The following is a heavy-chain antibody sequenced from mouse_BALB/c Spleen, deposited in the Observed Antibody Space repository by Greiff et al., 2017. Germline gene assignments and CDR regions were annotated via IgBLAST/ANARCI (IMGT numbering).Heavy chain of an antibody. Sequence: EVKLVESGGGLVKPGGSLKLSCAASGFTFSSYTMSWVRQTPEKRLEWVATISSGGSYTYYPDSVKGRFTISRDNAKNTLYLQMSSLKSEDTAMYYCTRDLATTVVPHYYAMDYWGQGTSVTVAS. CDR3: TRDLATTVVPHYYAMDY. J-gene: IGHJ4*01. D-gene: IGHD1-1*01. V-gene: IGHV5-6-4*01. CDR1: GFTFSSYT. CDR2: ISSGGSYT.